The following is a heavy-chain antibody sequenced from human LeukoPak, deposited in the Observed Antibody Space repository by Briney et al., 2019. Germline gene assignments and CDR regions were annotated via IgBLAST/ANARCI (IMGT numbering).Heavy chain of an antibody. V-gene: IGHV1-18*04. CDR1: GYTFTSYG. CDR2: ISAYNGNT. D-gene: IGHD4-17*01. CDR3: ARVGYGDCIGASFVDY. Sequence: GASVKVSCKASGYTFTSYGISWVRQAPGQGLEWMGWISAYNGNTNYAQKLQGRVTMTTDTSTSTAYMELRSLRSDDTAVYYCARVGYGDCIGASFVDYWGQGTLVTVSS. J-gene: IGHJ4*02.